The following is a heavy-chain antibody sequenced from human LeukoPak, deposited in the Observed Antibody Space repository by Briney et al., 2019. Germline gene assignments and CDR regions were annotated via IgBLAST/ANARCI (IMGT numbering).Heavy chain of an antibody. CDR1: GYTFTGYY. CDR2: INPNSGGI. D-gene: IGHD2-2*02. CDR3: ARDPYPHYCSSTSCYTEEIDY. Sequence: ASVTVSCKASGYTFTGYYMHWVRQAPGQGLEWMGWINPNSGGINYAQKFQGRVTMTRDTSISTAYMELSRLRSDDTAVYYCARDPYPHYCSSTSCYTEEIDYWGQGTLVTVSS. J-gene: IGHJ4*02. V-gene: IGHV1-2*02.